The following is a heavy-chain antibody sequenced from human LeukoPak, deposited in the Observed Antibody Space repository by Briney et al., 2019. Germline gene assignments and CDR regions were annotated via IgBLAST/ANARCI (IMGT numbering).Heavy chain of an antibody. CDR1: GCTFTGYH. Sequence: GASVKASCKAFGCTFTGYHLHWVRQAPRQGLEWMGWVNPKTGGTNYARKFQGRVTMTRDTSINTVNMELSRLTSDDTAVYYCAREFSSQLECLAYVTGDDAFDVWGQGTMITVS. D-gene: IGHD7-27*01. CDR2: VNPKTGGT. J-gene: IGHJ3*01. V-gene: IGHV1-2*02. CDR3: AREFSSQLECLAYVTGDDAFDV.